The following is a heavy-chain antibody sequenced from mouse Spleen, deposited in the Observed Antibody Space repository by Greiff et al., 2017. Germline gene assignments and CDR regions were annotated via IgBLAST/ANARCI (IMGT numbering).Heavy chain of an antibody. CDR1: GISFTTESFK. Sequence: ESGPGLVKPSQTVFLTCTVTGISFTTESFKWGWIRPVPGHKLVGIGYIDCSGTITYNPFLTSRTTITNATPKNLFFLDMNSLTAEATATYFCAQDDGDQSMGYWGQGTSVTGS. CDR2: IDCSGTI. V-gene: IGHV3-5*01. J-gene: IGHJ4*01. CDR3: AQDDGDQSMGY. D-gene: IGHD2-13*01.